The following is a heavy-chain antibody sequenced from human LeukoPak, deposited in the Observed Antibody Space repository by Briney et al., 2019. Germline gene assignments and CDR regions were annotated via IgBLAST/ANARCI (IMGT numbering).Heavy chain of an antibody. CDR1: GITLSNYG. CDR3: AKRGVVIRVILVGFHKEAYYFDS. V-gene: IGHV3-23*01. Sequence: GGSLRLSCAVSGITLSNYGMSWVRQAPGKGLEWVAGISDSGGRTNYADSVKGRFTIFRGNPKNTLYLQMNSLRAEDTAVYFCAKRGVVIRVILVGFHKEAYYFDSWGQGALVTVSS. CDR2: ISDSGGRT. D-gene: IGHD3-22*01. J-gene: IGHJ4*02.